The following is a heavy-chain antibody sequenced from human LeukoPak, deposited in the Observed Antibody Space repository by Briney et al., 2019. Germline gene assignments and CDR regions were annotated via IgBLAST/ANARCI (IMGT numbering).Heavy chain of an antibody. D-gene: IGHD6-13*01. CDR2: ISSSSSYI. CDR3: ARDYSSSWYFDY. Sequence: GGSLRLSCAASGFTFSSYSMNWVRQAPGKGLEWVSSISSSSSYIYYADSVKGRFTISRDNAKNSLYLQMNNLRAEDTAVYYCARDYSSSWYFDYWGQGTLVTVSS. CDR1: GFTFSSYS. J-gene: IGHJ4*02. V-gene: IGHV3-21*01.